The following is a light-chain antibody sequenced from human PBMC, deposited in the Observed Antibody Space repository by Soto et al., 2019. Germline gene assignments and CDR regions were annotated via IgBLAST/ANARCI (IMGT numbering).Light chain of an antibody. CDR2: EVS. Sequence: QSALTQPASVSGSPGQSITISCTGTSSDVGGYNYVSWYQQHPGKAPKLMIYEVSNRPSGVSNRFSGSKSGNTASLTISGLQAEDEADYYCNSYVGSNNYVFGTGTKVTV. V-gene: IGLV2-14*01. CDR1: SSDVGGYNY. CDR3: NSYVGSNNYV. J-gene: IGLJ1*01.